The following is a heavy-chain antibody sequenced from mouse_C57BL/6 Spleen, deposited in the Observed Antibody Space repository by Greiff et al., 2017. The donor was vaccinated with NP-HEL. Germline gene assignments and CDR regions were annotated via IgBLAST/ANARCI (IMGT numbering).Heavy chain of an antibody. CDR3: AREGVFRRRGDD. D-gene: IGHD3-3*01. V-gene: IGHV1-59*01. J-gene: IGHJ2*01. Sequence: QVQLQQPGAELVRPGTSVKLSCKASGYTFTSYWMHWVKQRPGQGLEWIGVIDPSDSYTNYNQKFKGKATLTVDPSSSTAYMQLSSLTSEDSAVYCCAREGVFRRRGDDWGKGTTLTVSS. CDR2: IDPSDSYT. CDR1: GYTFTSYW.